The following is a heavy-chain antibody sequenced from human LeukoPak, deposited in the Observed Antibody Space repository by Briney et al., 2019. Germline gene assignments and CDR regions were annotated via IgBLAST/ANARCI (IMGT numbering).Heavy chain of an antibody. J-gene: IGHJ4*02. CDR1: GGSVSSGSYY. V-gene: IGHV4-61*01. D-gene: IGHD3-22*01. CDR2: IYYSGST. Sequence: PSETLSLTCTVSGGSVSSGSYYWSWIRQPPGKGLEWIGYIYYSGSTHYNPSLKSRVTISVDTSKNQFSLKLSSVTAADTAVYYCARASYYYDSSGYFITRVAEYYFDYWGQGTLVTVSS. CDR3: ARASYYYDSSGYFITRVAEYYFDY.